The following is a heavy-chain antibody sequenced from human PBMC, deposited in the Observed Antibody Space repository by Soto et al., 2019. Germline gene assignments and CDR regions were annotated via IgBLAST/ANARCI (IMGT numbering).Heavy chain of an antibody. CDR1: GYTFTSYG. V-gene: IGHV1-18*01. Sequence: QVQLVQSVAEVKKPGASVKISCKTSGYTFTSYGINWVRQAPGQGLEWMGWISTYSGNTNYVQKLQGRVTMTTDTSTSTAYMDLRSLRSDDTAVYYCARDVGVSTLPYYFDYWGQGTLVTVSS. CDR2: ISTYSGNT. D-gene: IGHD2-15*01. CDR3: ARDVGVSTLPYYFDY. J-gene: IGHJ4*02.